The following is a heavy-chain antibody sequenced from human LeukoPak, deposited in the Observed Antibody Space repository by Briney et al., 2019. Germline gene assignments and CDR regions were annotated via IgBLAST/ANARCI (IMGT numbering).Heavy chain of an antibody. CDR1: GGTFSSYS. CDR3: ARASLARGTPFYFGMDV. J-gene: IGHJ6*02. V-gene: IGHV1-69*01. CDR2: IIPIFGTA. D-gene: IGHD2-15*01. Sequence: ASLKVSCKASGGTFSSYSISWVRQAPGQGLEWMGGIIPIFGTANYAQNFQGRVTITADESSSTAFMELSSLRSEDTAVYYCARASLARGTPFYFGMDVWGQGTTVIVSS.